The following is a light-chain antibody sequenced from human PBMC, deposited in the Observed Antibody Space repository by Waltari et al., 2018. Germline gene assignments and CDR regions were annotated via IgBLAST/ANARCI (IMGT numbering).Light chain of an antibody. J-gene: IGKJ1*01. Sequence: EVVLTQSPATLSLSPGERATLSCRASQSVSVYLAWYQQKPGQAPRLLIYDASDRATGVPARFSGSGSGTDFALTISSLEPEVFTVYYCQQRTDRPPVTFGQGTRVEMK. CDR3: QQRTDRPPVT. V-gene: IGKV3-11*01. CDR2: DAS. CDR1: QSVSVY.